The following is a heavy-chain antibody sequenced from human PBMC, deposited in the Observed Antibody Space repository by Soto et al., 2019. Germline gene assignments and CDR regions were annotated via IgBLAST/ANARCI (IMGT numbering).Heavy chain of an antibody. V-gene: IGHV3-30-3*01. J-gene: IGHJ6*02. CDR3: AREIGYCSSTSCYRSGMDV. D-gene: IGHD2-2*02. CDR1: GFTFSSYA. CDR2: ISYDGSNK. Sequence: QVQLVESGGGVVQPGRSLRLSCAASGFTFSSYAMHWVRQAPGKGLEWVSVISYDGSNKYYADSVKGRFTISRDNSKNTLYLQMNSLRAEDTAVYYCAREIGYCSSTSCYRSGMDVWGQGTTVTVSS.